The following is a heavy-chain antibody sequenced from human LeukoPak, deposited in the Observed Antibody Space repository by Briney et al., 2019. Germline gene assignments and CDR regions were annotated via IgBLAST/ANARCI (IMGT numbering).Heavy chain of an antibody. Sequence: SETLSLTCTVSGDSISSYYWSWIRQPPGKGLEWMGYINYSGNTNYSPSLKSRVTISVDTSKNQFSLRLTSVTAADTAVYYCAREGRQDYVYFDCWGQGTLVTVSS. D-gene: IGHD4-17*01. V-gene: IGHV4-59*01. J-gene: IGHJ4*02. CDR3: AREGRQDYVYFDC. CDR1: GDSISSYY. CDR2: INYSGNT.